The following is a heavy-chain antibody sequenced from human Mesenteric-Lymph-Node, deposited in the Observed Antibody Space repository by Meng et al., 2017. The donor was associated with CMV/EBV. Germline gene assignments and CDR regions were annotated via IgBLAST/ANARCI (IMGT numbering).Heavy chain of an antibody. V-gene: IGHV3-23*01. D-gene: IGHD2-2*01. CDR1: FSSYA. J-gene: IGHJ1*01. Sequence: FSSYAMGWVRQAPGKGLEWVSAISGSGGSTYYADSVKGRFTISRDNSKNTLYLQMNSLRAEDTAVYYCAKKGWDIVVVPAAIGYFQHWGQGTLVTVSS. CDR3: AKKGWDIVVVPAAIGYFQH. CDR2: ISGSGGST.